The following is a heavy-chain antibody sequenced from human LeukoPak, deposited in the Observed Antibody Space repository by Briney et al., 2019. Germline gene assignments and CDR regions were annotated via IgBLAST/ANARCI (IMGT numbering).Heavy chain of an antibody. CDR2: INHSGST. CDR3: ARSPVSSGNYAFDI. J-gene: IGHJ3*02. CDR1: GKSFSGCY. D-gene: IGHD3-10*01. Sequence: SETLSLTCAVYGKSFSGCYWTWFRQPPGKGLEWIGEINHSGSTNYNPSFKSRVIISVDTSKNQFSLKLNSVTAADTAVYYCARSPVSSGNYAFDIWGQGTMVTVSS. V-gene: IGHV4-34*01.